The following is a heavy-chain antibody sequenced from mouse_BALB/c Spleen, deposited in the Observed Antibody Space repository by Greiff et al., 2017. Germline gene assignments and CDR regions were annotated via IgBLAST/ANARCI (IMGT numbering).Heavy chain of an antibody. Sequence: QVQLQQPGAELVKPGASVKLSCKASGYTFTSYWMHWVKQRPGQGLEWIGEINPSNGRTNYNEKFKSKATLTVDKSSSTAYMQLSSLTSEDSAVYDCARSPYYYGSSPYYFDYWGRGTTLTVSS. D-gene: IGHD1-1*01. CDR1: GYTFTSYW. CDR2: INPSNGRT. V-gene: IGHV1S81*02. J-gene: IGHJ2*01. CDR3: ARSPYYYGSSPYYFDY.